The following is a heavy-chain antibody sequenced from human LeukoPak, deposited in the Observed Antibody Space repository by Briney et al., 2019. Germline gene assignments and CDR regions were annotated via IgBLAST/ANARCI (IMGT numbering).Heavy chain of an antibody. V-gene: IGHV3-74*01. CDR2: NNGDGSTT. J-gene: IGHJ5*02. CDR1: GFSLSGYW. Sequence: GGSLGLSCVASGFSLSGYWIYWVRQAPGKGLMYISRNNGDGSTTNYADVVKGRFTMSRDNVKNTLYLQMNSLRVEDTAVYYCARDPRNVGLAPWGQGTLVTVSS. D-gene: IGHD2-15*01. CDR3: ARDPRNVGLAP.